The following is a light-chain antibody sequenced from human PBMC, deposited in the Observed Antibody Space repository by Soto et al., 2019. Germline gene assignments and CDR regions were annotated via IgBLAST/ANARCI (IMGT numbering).Light chain of an antibody. CDR3: QQYIDTLLT. CDR2: WAS. V-gene: IGKV4-1*01. J-gene: IGKJ4*01. Sequence: DILMTQSPDSPSLSLCYISTINSKSSQTVLKSSNNRNYLAWYQQKPGQPPKLLMYWASTRESGVPDRFSGRGSGTDFTLTISDLRAEDVAVYYCQQYIDTLLTFGGGTKVDIK. CDR1: QTVLKSSNNRNY.